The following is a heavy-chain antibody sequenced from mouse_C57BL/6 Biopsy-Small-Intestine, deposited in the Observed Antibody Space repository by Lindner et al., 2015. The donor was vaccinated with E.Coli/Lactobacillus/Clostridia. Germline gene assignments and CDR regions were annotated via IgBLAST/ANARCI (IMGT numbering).Heavy chain of an antibody. J-gene: IGHJ1*01. CDR2: INSYFVKT. V-gene: IGHV1-84*02. CDR3: ARTYGVVAAGMDV. CDR1: GYTFTDYG. Sequence: SVKVSCKASGYTFTDYGISWVRQAPGQGLVWMGWINSYFVKTNYAQEFQGRVTMTTDISTSTAYMELRSLTSDDTALYYCARTYGVVAAGMDVWGRGTTVTVSS. D-gene: IGHD1-1*02.